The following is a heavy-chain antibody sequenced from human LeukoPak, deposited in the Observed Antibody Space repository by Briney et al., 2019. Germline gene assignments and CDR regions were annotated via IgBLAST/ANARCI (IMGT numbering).Heavy chain of an antibody. CDR1: GGTFSSYA. CDR3: ATDLGGYCSGGSCYGWFDP. CDR2: FDPEDGET. D-gene: IGHD2-15*01. Sequence: ASVKVSCKASGGTFSSYAISWVRQAPGQGLEWMGGFDPEDGETIYAQKFQGRVTMTEDTSTDTAYMELSSLRSEDTAVYYCATDLGGYCSGGSCYGWFDPWGQGTLVTVSS. J-gene: IGHJ5*02. V-gene: IGHV1-24*01.